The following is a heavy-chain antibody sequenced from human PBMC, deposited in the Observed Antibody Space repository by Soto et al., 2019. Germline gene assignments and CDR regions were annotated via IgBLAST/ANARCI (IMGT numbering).Heavy chain of an antibody. Sequence: SETLSLTCAVYGGSFSGYYWTWIRQPPGTGLEWIGEINHSGSTHYNPSLKSRVTISVDTSKNQFSLKLTSVTAADTAVYYCGRNKIIDFFDYWAKGTRATASS. V-gene: IGHV4-34*01. CDR1: GGSFSGYY. D-gene: IGHD2-15*01. J-gene: IGHJ4*02. CDR3: GRNKIIDFFDY. CDR2: INHSGST.